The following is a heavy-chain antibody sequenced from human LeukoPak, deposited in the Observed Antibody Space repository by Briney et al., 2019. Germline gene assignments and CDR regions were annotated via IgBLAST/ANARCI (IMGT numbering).Heavy chain of an antibody. Sequence: ASVKVSCKASGYTFTGYYMHWVRQAPGQGLEWMGWINPNSGGTNYAQKFQGRVTMTRDTSISTAYMELSRLRSDDTAVYYCARGPSIVGATTHYYYYYMDVWGKGTTVTVSS. D-gene: IGHD1-26*01. CDR1: GYTFTGYY. V-gene: IGHV1-2*02. J-gene: IGHJ6*03. CDR3: ARGPSIVGATTHYYYYYMDV. CDR2: INPNSGGT.